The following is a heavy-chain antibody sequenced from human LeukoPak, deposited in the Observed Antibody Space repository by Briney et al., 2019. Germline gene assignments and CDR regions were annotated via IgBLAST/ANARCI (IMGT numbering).Heavy chain of an antibody. CDR1: GGSISSYY. J-gene: IGHJ4*02. CDR3: ARLGRITMVRGVIVGFDY. CDR2: INHSGST. V-gene: IGHV4-34*01. Sequence: SETLSLTCSVSGGSISSYYWSWIRQPPGKGLEWIGEINHSGSTNYNPSLKSRVTISVDTSKNQLSLKLSSVTAADTAVYYCARLGRITMVRGVIVGFDYWGQGTLVTVSS. D-gene: IGHD3-10*01.